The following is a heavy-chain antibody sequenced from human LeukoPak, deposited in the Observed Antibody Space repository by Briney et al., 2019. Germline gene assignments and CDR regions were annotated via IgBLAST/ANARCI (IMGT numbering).Heavy chain of an antibody. V-gene: IGHV3-48*03. D-gene: IGHD2-2*02. CDR3: ARVSYCSSTSCYSTESYGMDV. CDR2: ISSSGSTI. Sequence: GGSLRLSCAASGFTFSSYEMNWVRQAPGKGLEWVSYISSSGSTIYYADSVKGRFTISRDNAKNSLYLQMNSLRAEDTAVYYCARVSYCSSTSCYSTESYGMDVWGPGTTVTVSS. J-gene: IGHJ6*02. CDR1: GFTFSSYE.